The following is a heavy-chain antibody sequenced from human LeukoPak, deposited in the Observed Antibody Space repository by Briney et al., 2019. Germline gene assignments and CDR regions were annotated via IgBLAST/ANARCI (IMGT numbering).Heavy chain of an antibody. V-gene: IGHV4-59*01. D-gene: IGHD4-17*01. J-gene: IGHJ4*02. CDR3: ARDGEGRYGDPCFDY. CDR1: GGSISSYY. CDR2: IYYSGSP. Sequence: SETLSLTCTVSGGSISSYYWSWIRQPPGKGLEWIGYIYYSGSPNYNPSLKSRVTISVDTSKNQFSLKLSSVTAADTAVYYCARDGEGRYGDPCFDYWGQGTLVTVSS.